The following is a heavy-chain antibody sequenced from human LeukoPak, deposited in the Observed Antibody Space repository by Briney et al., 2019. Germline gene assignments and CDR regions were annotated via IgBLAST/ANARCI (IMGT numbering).Heavy chain of an antibody. J-gene: IGHJ5*02. D-gene: IGHD1-7*01. CDR1: GDSISSSNYY. CDR2: VYYSGST. Sequence: PSDTLSLTCTVSGDSISSSNYYWGYIRQPPGKGLEWIGSVYYSGSTYYNPSLKSRVTMSIDTSKNQFSLKLTSVTAADTAVYFCARQGYWYYVLHPFDPWGQGTLVTVSS. V-gene: IGHV4-39*01. CDR3: ARQGYWYYVLHPFDP.